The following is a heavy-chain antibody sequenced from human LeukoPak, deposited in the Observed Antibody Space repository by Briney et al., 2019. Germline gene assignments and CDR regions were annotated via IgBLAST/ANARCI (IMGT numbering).Heavy chain of an antibody. V-gene: IGHV3-53*01. D-gene: IGHD3-9*01. CDR3: ASVFYDIVTGYYPRENDAFDI. CDR2: IYSGGST. CDR1: GFTVSSNY. J-gene: IGHJ3*02. Sequence: GGSLRLSCAASGFTVSSNYMSWVRQAPGKGLDWVSVIYSGGSTYYADSVKGRFTISRDNSKNTLYLQMNSLRAEDTAVYYCASVFYDIVTGYYPRENDAFDIWGQGTMVTVSS.